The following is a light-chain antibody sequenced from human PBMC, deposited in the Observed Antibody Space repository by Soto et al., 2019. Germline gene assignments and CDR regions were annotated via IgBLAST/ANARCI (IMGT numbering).Light chain of an antibody. J-gene: IGKJ5*01. V-gene: IGKV1-9*01. CDR2: AAS. CDR1: QGISSY. Sequence: IQLTQSPSSLSASVGXRXTXTCRASQGISSYLAWYQQKPGKAPKLLIYAASTLQSGVPPRFSGSGSGTDFTLTISSLQPEDFATYYCQQLNSYPSITFGQGTRLEIK. CDR3: QQLNSYPSIT.